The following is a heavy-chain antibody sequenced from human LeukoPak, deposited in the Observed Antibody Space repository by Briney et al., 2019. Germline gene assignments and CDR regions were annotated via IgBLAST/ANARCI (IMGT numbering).Heavy chain of an antibody. CDR2: INHSGST. CDR1: GGSFSGYY. V-gene: IGHV4-34*01. CDR3: ARRTRYCSSTSCRLPDY. Sequence: SETLSLTCAVYGGSFSGYYWSWIRQPPGKGLEWIGEINHSGSTNYNPSLKSRVTISVDTSKNQFSLKLSSVTAADTAVYYCARRTRYCSSTSCRLPDYWGQGTLVTVSS. D-gene: IGHD2-2*01. J-gene: IGHJ4*02.